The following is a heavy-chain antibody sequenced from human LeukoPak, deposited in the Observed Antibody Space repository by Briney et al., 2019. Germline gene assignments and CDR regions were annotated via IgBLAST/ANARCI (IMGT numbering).Heavy chain of an antibody. J-gene: IGHJ5*02. V-gene: IGHV3-30*02. Sequence: GGSLRLSCAASGFTFSSYGMHWVRQAPGKGLEWVAFIRYVGSNKYYADSVKGRFTISRDNSKNTLYLQMNSLRAEDTALYYCARDYYYGSGKNWFDPWGQGTLVTVSS. CDR1: GFTFSSYG. CDR3: ARDYYYGSGKNWFDP. CDR2: IRYVGSNK. D-gene: IGHD3-10*01.